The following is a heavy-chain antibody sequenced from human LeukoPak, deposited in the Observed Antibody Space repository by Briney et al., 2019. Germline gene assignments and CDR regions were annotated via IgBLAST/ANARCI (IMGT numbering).Heavy chain of an antibody. CDR3: AKGLRQYCSGGSCYSYYYYGMDV. CDR2: ISGSGGST. D-gene: IGHD2-15*01. V-gene: IGHV3-23*01. Sequence: GGSLRLSCAASGFTFSSYAMSWVRQAPRKGLEWVSAISGSGGSTYYADSVKGRFTISRDNSKNTLYLQMNSLRAEDTAVYYCAKGLRQYCSGGSCYSYYYYGMDVWGQGTTVTVSS. CDR1: GFTFSSYA. J-gene: IGHJ6*02.